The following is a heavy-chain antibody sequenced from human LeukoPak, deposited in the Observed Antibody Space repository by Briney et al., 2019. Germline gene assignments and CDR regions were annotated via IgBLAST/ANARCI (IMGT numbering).Heavy chain of an antibody. D-gene: IGHD4-17*01. J-gene: IGHJ4*02. V-gene: IGHV3-7*01. CDR3: ARTIRLTTISFDS. Sequence: GSLRLSCAASGFTFSNYWMTWVRQAPGKGLEWVGSIKEDGSETFYVDSVKGRFTISRDNAKNSLYLQMNSLRDEDTAIYYCARTIRLTTISFDSWGQGTLVTVSS. CDR1: GFTFSNYW. CDR2: IKEDGSET.